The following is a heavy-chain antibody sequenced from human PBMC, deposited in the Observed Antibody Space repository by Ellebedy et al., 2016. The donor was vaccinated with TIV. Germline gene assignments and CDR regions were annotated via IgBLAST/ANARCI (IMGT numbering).Heavy chain of an antibody. D-gene: IGHD2-2*02. CDR2: ISGSGGST. J-gene: IGHJ4*02. CDR1: GFTFSSYA. V-gene: IGHV3-23*01. CDR3: AKDRASCYTFDY. Sequence: GGSLRLXXAASGFTFSSYAMSWVRQAPGKGLEWVSAISGSGGSTYYADSVKGRFTISRDNSKNTLYLQMNSLSTEDTAVYYCAKDRASCYTFDYWGQGTLVTVSS.